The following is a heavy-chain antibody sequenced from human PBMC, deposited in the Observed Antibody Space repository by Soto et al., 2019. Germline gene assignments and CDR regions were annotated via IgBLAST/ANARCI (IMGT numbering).Heavy chain of an antibody. CDR2: ISGSGGST. Sequence: GGSLRLSCAASGFTFSSYAMSWVRQAPGKGLEWVSAISGSGGSTYYADSVKGRFTISRDNSKNTLYLQMNSLRAEHTPVYYCAKALLTGPLSCFECCGQGTLVTVAS. V-gene: IGHV3-23*01. CDR3: AKALLTGPLSCFEC. J-gene: IGHJ4*02. D-gene: IGHD1-20*01. CDR1: GFTFSSYA.